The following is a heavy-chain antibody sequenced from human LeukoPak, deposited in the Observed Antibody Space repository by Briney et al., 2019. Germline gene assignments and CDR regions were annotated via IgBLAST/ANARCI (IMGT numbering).Heavy chain of an antibody. V-gene: IGHV1-3*01. CDR1: GYTFTSYA. CDR3: ARVRGYSGYEDH. Sequence: ASVKVSCKASGYTFTSYAMHWVRQAPGQRLEWMGWINAGNGNTKYSQKFQGRVIITRDTSASTAYMELSSLRSEDTAVYYCARVRGYSGYEDHWGQGTLVTVSS. D-gene: IGHD5-12*01. CDR2: INAGNGNT. J-gene: IGHJ4*02.